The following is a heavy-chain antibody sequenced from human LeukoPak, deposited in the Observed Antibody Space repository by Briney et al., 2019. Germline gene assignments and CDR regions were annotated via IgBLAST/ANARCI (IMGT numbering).Heavy chain of an antibody. J-gene: IGHJ5*02. Sequence: SETLSLTCTVSGGSISSYYWSWIRQPPGKGLEWIGDIYYSGSTNYNPSLKSRVTISVDTSKNQFSLKLSSVTAADTAVYYCARGGYSYGQQWFDPWGQGTLVTVSS. V-gene: IGHV4-59*01. CDR2: IYYSGST. D-gene: IGHD5-18*01. CDR1: GGSISSYY. CDR3: ARGGYSYGQQWFDP.